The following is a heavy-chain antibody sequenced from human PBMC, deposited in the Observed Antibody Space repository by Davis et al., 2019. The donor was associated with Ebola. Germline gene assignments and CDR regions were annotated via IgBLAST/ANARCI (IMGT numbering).Heavy chain of an antibody. V-gene: IGHV1-46*01. D-gene: IGHD2/OR15-2a*01. J-gene: IGHJ4*02. CDR2: INTSDGFT. CDR3: ARARAFYDSPTD. Sequence: ASVKVSCKASGYRFTSYYMHWVRQAPGHGLEWMGTINTSDGFTSYAQEFQGRVTMTRDTSTRTVYMDLRSLRSDDTAVYYCARARAFYDSPTDWGQETLVTVSS. CDR1: GYRFTSYY.